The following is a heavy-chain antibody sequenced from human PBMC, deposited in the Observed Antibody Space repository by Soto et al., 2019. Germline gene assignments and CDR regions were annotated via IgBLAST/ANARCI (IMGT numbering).Heavy chain of an antibody. V-gene: IGHV4-59*08. CDR3: ARHGVVIGHLPFDY. J-gene: IGHJ4*02. CDR2: IYYSGST. D-gene: IGHD3-3*01. CDR1: GGSISSYY. Sequence: PSETLSLTCIVSGGSISSYYWSWIRQPPGKGLEWIGYIYYSGSTNYNPSFQGQVTISADKSISTAYLQWSSLKASDTAMYYCARHGVVIGHLPFDYWGQGTLVTVSS.